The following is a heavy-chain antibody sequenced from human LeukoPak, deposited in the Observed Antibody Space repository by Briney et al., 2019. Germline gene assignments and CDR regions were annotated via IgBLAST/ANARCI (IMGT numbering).Heavy chain of an antibody. Sequence: GRSLGLSCAASGFTFSSYAMHWVRQAPGKGLEWVAVISYDGSNKYYADSVKGRFTISRDNSKNTLYLQMNSLRAEDTAVYYCARDNYDFWSGYSGYFDYWGQGTLVTVSS. CDR3: ARDNYDFWSGYSGYFDY. J-gene: IGHJ4*02. V-gene: IGHV3-30-3*01. D-gene: IGHD3-3*01. CDR1: GFTFSSYA. CDR2: ISYDGSNK.